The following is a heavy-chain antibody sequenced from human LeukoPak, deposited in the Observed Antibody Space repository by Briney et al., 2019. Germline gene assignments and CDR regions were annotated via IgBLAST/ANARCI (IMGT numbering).Heavy chain of an antibody. V-gene: IGHV3-30-3*01. J-gene: IGHJ4*02. CDR3: ARLTPDYGDYSPFDY. CDR1: GLTFSSYA. CDR2: ISYDGSNK. Sequence: GGSLRLSCAASGLTFSSYAMHWVRQAPGKGLEWVAVISYDGSNKYYADSVKGRFTISRDNSKNTLYLQMNSLRAEDTAVYYCARLTPDYGDYSPFDYWGQGTLVTVSS. D-gene: IGHD4-17*01.